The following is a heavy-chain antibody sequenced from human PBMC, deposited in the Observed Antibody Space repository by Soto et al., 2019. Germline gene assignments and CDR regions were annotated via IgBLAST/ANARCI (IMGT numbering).Heavy chain of an antibody. Sequence: PSETRSLTCAVYGGSFSGYYWSWIRQPPGKGLXWXGXXXHXEXTXYXXXXKSRVTISVDTSKNQFSLKLSSVTAADTAVYYCARKVRWLYAFDIWGQGTMVTVSS. J-gene: IGHJ3*02. CDR2: XXHXEXT. CDR3: ARKVRWLYAFDI. CDR1: GGSFSGYY. D-gene: IGHD3-22*01. V-gene: IGHV4-34*01.